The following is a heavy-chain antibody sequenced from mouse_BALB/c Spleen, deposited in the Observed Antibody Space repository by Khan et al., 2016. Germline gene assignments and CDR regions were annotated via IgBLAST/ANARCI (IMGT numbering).Heavy chain of an antibody. CDR2: ISSGSSNI. V-gene: IGHV5-17*02. D-gene: IGHD1-2*01. CDR3: ARYDGDNYAMDY. Sequence: EVELVESGGGLVQPGGSRKLSCAASGFTFSSFGMNWVRQAPEKGLEWVAYISSGSSNIYYADTVKGRFTISRDNPENTLFLQMTSLRSEDTATYCCARYDGDNYAMDYWGQGTSVTVSS. CDR1: GFTFSSFG. J-gene: IGHJ4*01.